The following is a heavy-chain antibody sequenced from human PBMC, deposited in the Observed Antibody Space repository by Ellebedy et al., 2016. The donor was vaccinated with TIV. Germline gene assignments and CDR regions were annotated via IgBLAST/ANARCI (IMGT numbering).Heavy chain of an antibody. CDR2: ISYDGSNK. J-gene: IGHJ1*01. Sequence: GGSLRLSXAASGFTFSSYGMHWVRQAPGKGLEWVAVISYDGSNKYYADSVKGRFTISRDNSKNTLYLQMSSLRAEDTAVYYCVKGSGGDCYFEYFQHWGQGTLVTVSS. CDR1: GFTFSSYG. CDR3: VKGSGGDCYFEYFQH. D-gene: IGHD2-21*02. V-gene: IGHV3-30*18.